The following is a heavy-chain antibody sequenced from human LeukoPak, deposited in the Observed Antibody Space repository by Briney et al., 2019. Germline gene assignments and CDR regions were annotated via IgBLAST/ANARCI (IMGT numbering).Heavy chain of an antibody. V-gene: IGHV4-4*07. CDR2: IYASGST. CDR3: ARVRFDAFDI. CDR1: GGSISSYY. J-gene: IGHJ3*02. D-gene: IGHD3-3*01. Sequence: SETLSLTCTVSGGSISSYYWSWIRQPAGKGLEWIGRIYASGSTNYNPSLKSRVTMSVDTSKNQFSLKPSSVTAADAAVYYCARVRFDAFDIWGQGTMVTVSS.